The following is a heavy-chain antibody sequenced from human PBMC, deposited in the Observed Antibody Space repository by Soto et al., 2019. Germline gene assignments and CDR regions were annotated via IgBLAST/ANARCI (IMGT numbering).Heavy chain of an antibody. CDR3: ARGVDYVWGSYRYTDTFDY. CDR2: ISAYNGNT. D-gene: IGHD3-16*02. V-gene: IGHV1-18*04. CDR1: GYTFTDYG. J-gene: IGHJ4*02. Sequence: ASVKVSCKASGYTFTDYGISWVRQAPGQGLERMGWISAYNGNTTYAQKLQGRVTMTTDTSTSTAYMELRSLRSDDTAVYYCARGVDYVWGSYRYTDTFDYWGQGTLVTVSS.